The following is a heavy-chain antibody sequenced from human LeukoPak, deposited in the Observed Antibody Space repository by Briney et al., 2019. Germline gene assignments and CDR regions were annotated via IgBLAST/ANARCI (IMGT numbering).Heavy chain of an antibody. CDR2: INRNGGST. CDR3: ARERGDYYGSGSYYKS. J-gene: IGHJ4*02. CDR1: GFTFDDYG. Sequence: GGSLRLSCAASGFTFDDYGMSWVRQAPGKGLEWVSGINRNGGSTGYADSVKGRFTISRDNAKNSLYLQMNSLRAEDTALYYCARERGDYYGSGSYYKSWGQGTLVTVSS. D-gene: IGHD3-10*01. V-gene: IGHV3-20*04.